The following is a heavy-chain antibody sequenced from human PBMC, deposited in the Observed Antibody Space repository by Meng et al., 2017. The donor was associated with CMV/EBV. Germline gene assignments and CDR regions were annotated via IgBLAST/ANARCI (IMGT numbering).Heavy chain of an antibody. V-gene: IGHV1-69*12. D-gene: IGHD4-23*01. Sequence: QVRLVQSGAEVKKPGSSVKVSCKAYGGTFSSYSISWVRQAPGQGLEWMGGIIPIFGTANYAQKFQGRVTITADESTSTAYMELSSLRSEDTAVYYCARAGDYGGRGYFDYWGQGTLVTVSS. J-gene: IGHJ4*02. CDR2: IIPIFGTA. CDR1: GGTFSSYS. CDR3: ARAGDYGGRGYFDY.